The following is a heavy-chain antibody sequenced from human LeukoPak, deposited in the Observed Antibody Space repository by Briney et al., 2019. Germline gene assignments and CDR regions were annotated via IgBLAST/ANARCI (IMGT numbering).Heavy chain of an antibody. D-gene: IGHD2-2*01. CDR3: ARARGVVVPAAKARRGNWFDP. CDR2: MNPNSGNT. Sequence: ASVKVSCKASGYTFTSYDINWVRQATGQGLEWMGWMNPNSGNTGCAQKFQGRVTMTRNTSISTAYMELSSLRSEDTAVYYCARARGVVVPAAKARRGNWFDPWGQGTLVTVSS. J-gene: IGHJ5*02. V-gene: IGHV1-8*01. CDR1: GYTFTSYD.